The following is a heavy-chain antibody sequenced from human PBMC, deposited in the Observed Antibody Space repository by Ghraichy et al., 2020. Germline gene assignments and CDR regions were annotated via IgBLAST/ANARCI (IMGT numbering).Heavy chain of an antibody. Sequence: SETLSLTCTVSGGSISSGSYYWSWIRQPAGKGLEWIGRIYTSGSTNYNPSLKSRVTISVDTSKNQFSLKLSSVTAADTAVYYCARGGRSVFDPWGQGTLVTVSS. CDR3: ARGGRSVFDP. CDR1: GGSISSGSYY. V-gene: IGHV4-61*02. CDR2: IYTSGST. J-gene: IGHJ5*02. D-gene: IGHD3-3*01.